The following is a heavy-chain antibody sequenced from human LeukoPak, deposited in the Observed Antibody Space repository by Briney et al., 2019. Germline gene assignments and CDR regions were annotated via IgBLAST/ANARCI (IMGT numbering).Heavy chain of an antibody. CDR3: ARGRRITMAFYYYYYMDV. D-gene: IGHD3-10*01. CDR2: IKQDGSEK. CDR1: GFTFSSYW. J-gene: IGHJ6*03. Sequence: GGSLRLSCAASGFTFSSYWMSWVRQAPGKGLEWVANIKQDGSEKYYVDSVKGRFTISRDNAKNSLYLQMNSLRAEDTAVYYCARGRRITMAFYYYYYMDVWGKGTTVTISS. V-gene: IGHV3-7*01.